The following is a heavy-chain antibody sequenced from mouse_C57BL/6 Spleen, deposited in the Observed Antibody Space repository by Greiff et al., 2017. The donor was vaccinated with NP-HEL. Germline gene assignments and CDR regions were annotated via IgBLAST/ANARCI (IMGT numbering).Heavy chain of an antibody. CDR1: GYTFTSYT. Sequence: VKLMESGAELARPGASVKMSCKASGYTFTSYTMHWVKQRPGQGLEWIGYINPSSGYTKYNQKFKDKATLTADKSSSTAYMQLSSLTSEDSAVYYCARGAQATPFDYWGQGTLVTVSA. V-gene: IGHV1-4*01. CDR3: ARGAQATPFDY. J-gene: IGHJ3*01. CDR2: INPSSGYT. D-gene: IGHD3-2*02.